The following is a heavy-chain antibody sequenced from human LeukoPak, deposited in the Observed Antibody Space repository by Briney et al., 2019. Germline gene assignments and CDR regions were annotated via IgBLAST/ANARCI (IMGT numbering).Heavy chain of an antibody. CDR3: ARDFQWSFDY. CDR1: GFTFTVSS. J-gene: IGHJ4*02. D-gene: IGHD2-15*01. Sequence: GGSLRLSCAASGFTFTVSSMNWVRQAPGKGLERVSYISGRDTSTYYADSVKGRFTISRDNARNSLYLQMNSLRDEDTAVYYCARDFQWSFDYWGQGTLVTVSS. V-gene: IGHV3-48*02. CDR2: ISGRDTST.